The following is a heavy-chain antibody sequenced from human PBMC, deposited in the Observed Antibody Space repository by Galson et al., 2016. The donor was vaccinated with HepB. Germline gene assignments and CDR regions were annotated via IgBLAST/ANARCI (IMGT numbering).Heavy chain of an antibody. D-gene: IGHD6-19*01. Sequence: SLRLSCAAPGFTFSNVWMNWVRQAPGKGLEWVGRIKSKVDGGAADYAAPVKGRFTISGDDSKNTLYLQMTGLKTEDTAVYYCTTVLSTASMSGWYDWGFDSWGQGTLVTVSS. V-gene: IGHV3-15*07. J-gene: IGHJ4*02. CDR1: GFTFSNVW. CDR3: TTVLSTASMSGWYDWGFDS. CDR2: IKSKVDGGAA.